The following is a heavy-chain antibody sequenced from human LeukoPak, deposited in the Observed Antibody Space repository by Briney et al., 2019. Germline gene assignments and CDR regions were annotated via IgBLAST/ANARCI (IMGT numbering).Heavy chain of an antibody. Sequence: AGTLRLSCAASGGTFSNCYMNWIRQPPGQGLEWVSYISNSSSYTNYAHSVKGRFTISRDNAKNSLYLQLNSLRAEDTAVYYCARTETTAGYSSSWADYWGQGTLVTVSS. CDR3: ARTETTAGYSSSWADY. D-gene: IGHD6-13*01. CDR1: GGTFSNCY. V-gene: IGHV3-11*03. CDR2: ISNSSSYT. J-gene: IGHJ4*02.